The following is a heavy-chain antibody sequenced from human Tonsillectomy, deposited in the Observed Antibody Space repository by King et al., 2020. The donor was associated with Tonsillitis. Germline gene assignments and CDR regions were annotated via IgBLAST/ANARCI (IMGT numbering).Heavy chain of an antibody. J-gene: IGHJ4*02. CDR2: INAGNGNA. Sequence: QVQLVQSGAEVKKPGASVKVSCKASGYTFSSYALHWVRQAPGQRLEWMGWINAGNGNAEYSQKFQGRVTITRDTSASTAYMKLSSLRSEDTAVYYCARARYDYWGQGTLFTVSS. CDR1: GYTFSSYA. V-gene: IGHV1-3*01. D-gene: IGHD1-26*01. CDR3: ARARYDY.